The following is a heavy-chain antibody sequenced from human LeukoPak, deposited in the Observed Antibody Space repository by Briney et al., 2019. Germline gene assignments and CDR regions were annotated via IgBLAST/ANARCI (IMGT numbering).Heavy chain of an antibody. CDR3: AKDWPAYCGGDCYSDAFDI. Sequence: GGSLRLSCAASGFTFSSYGMHWVRQAPGKGLEWVSAISGSGGSTYYADSVKGRFTISRDNSKNTLYLQMNSLRAEDTAVYYCAKDWPAYCGGDCYSDAFDIWGQGTMVTVSS. J-gene: IGHJ3*02. CDR1: GFTFSSYG. V-gene: IGHV3-23*01. CDR2: ISGSGGST. D-gene: IGHD2-21*02.